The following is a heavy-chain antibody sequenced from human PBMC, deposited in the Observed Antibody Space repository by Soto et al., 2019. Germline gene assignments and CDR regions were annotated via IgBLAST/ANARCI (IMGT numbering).Heavy chain of an antibody. CDR2: ISSSSSYI. D-gene: IGHD6-6*01. Sequence: GGSLRLSCAASGFTFSSYSMNWVRQAPGKGLEWVSSISSSSSYIYYADSVKGRFTISRDNAKNSLYLQMNCLRAEDTAVYYCARDEVAARHFDYWGQGTLVTVSS. V-gene: IGHV3-21*01. CDR3: ARDEVAARHFDY. CDR1: GFTFSSYS. J-gene: IGHJ4*02.